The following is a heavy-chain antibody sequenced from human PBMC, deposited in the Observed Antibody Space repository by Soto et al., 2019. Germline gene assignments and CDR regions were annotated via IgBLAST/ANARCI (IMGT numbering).Heavy chain of an antibody. D-gene: IGHD3-22*01. Sequence: ASVKVSCKASGYTFSSYGISWVRQAPGQGLEWMGWISSYNGNTNYAQNLQGRVTMTTDASTSTAYMELRSLRSDDTAVYYCARVPKYYYDSSGYSTFDYWGQGTLVTVSS. CDR3: ARVPKYYYDSSGYSTFDY. CDR1: GYTFSSYG. J-gene: IGHJ4*02. V-gene: IGHV1-18*01. CDR2: ISSYNGNT.